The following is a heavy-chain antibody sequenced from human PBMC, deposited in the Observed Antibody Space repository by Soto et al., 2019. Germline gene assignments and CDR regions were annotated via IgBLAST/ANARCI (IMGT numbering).Heavy chain of an antibody. CDR2: IWYDGSNK. CDR1: GFTFSSYG. J-gene: IGHJ4*02. Sequence: QVQLVESGGGVVQPGTSLRLSCAASGFTFSSYGMHWVRQAPGKGLEWVAVIWYDGSNKYYADSVKGRFTISRDNSKNTLYLRMNSQRAEDTAVYYCAREAGGYWGQGTLVTVSS. D-gene: IGHD6-19*01. V-gene: IGHV3-33*01. CDR3: AREAGGY.